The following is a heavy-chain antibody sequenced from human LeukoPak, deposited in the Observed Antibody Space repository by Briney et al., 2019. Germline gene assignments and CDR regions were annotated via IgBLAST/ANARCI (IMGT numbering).Heavy chain of an antibody. CDR2: IYTSRST. CDR3: ARDAGIGILYLFDP. CDR1: GGSISSYY. J-gene: IGHJ5*02. Sequence: SETLSLTCTVSGGSISSYYWSWIRQPAGKGLEWIGRIYTSRSTNYNPSLKSRVTMSVDTSKNQFSLKLSSVTAADTAVYYCARDAGIGILYLFDPWGQGTLVTVSS. V-gene: IGHV4-4*07. D-gene: IGHD2-8*01.